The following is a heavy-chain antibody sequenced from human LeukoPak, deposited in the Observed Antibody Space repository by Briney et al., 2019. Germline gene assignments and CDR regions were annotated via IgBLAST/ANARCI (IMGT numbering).Heavy chain of an antibody. Sequence: SVKVSCKAPGGTFSSYAISWVRQAPGQGLEWMGRIIPIFGTANYAQKFQGRVTITTDESTSTAYMELSSLRSEDTAVYYCASAFWSSDAFDIWGQGTMVTVSS. V-gene: IGHV1-69*05. CDR3: ASAFWSSDAFDI. CDR1: GGTFSSYA. CDR2: IIPIFGTA. D-gene: IGHD2-8*02. J-gene: IGHJ3*02.